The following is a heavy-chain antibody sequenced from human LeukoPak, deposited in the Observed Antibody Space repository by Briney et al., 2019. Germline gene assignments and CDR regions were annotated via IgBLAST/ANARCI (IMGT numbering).Heavy chain of an antibody. Sequence: PGGSLRLSCAASGFTFSSYSMNWVRQAPGKGLEWVSSISSSSSSYIYYADSVKGRFTISRDNAKNSLYLQMNSLRAEDTAVYYCARDSLRDPAYYYDSSGYGYWGQGTLVTVSS. D-gene: IGHD3-22*01. J-gene: IGHJ4*02. CDR3: ARDSLRDPAYYYDSSGYGY. CDR1: GFTFSSYS. CDR2: ISSSSSSYI. V-gene: IGHV3-21*01.